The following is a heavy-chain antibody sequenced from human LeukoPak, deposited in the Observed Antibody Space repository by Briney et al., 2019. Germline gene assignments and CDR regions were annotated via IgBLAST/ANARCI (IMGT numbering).Heavy chain of an antibody. V-gene: IGHV3-23*01. J-gene: IGHJ3*02. CDR3: AKSLFTSATGTGRAFHI. CDR2: ISGSGGST. Sequence: PGGSLRLSCAASGFTFSSYAMSWVRQAPGKGLEWVSAISGSGGSTYYADSVKGRFTISRDNSKSTLCLQMNGLRAEDTAIFYCAKSLFTSATGTGRAFHIWGQGTRVTVSS. D-gene: IGHD1-1*01. CDR1: GFTFSSYA.